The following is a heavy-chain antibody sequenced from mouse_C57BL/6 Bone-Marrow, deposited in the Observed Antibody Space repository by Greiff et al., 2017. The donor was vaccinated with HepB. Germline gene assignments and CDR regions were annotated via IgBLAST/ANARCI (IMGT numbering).Heavy chain of an antibody. CDR1: GYTFTSYT. D-gene: IGHD1-1*01. CDR3: ETVAPRFAY. V-gene: IGHV1-4*01. Sequence: VKLVESGAELARPGASVKMSCKASGYTFTSYTMHWVKQRPGQGLEWIGYINPSSGYTKYNQKFKDKATLTADKSSSTAYMQLSSLTSEDSAVYYCETVAPRFAYWGQGTLVTVSA. CDR2: INPSSGYT. J-gene: IGHJ3*01.